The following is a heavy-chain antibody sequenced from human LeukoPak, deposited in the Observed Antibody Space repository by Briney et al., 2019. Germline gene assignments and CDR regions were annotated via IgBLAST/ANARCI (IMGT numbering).Heavy chain of an antibody. Sequence: GGSLRLSCAASGFTFSSYWMSWVRQAPGKGLEWVSNIKQDGSEKYYVDSVKGRFTISRDNAKNSLYLQVNSLRAEDTAVYYCARVRDYGGKGTEYFQHWGQGTLVTVSS. CDR2: IKQDGSEK. D-gene: IGHD4-23*01. J-gene: IGHJ1*01. CDR1: GFTFSSYW. CDR3: ARVRDYGGKGTEYFQH. V-gene: IGHV3-7*04.